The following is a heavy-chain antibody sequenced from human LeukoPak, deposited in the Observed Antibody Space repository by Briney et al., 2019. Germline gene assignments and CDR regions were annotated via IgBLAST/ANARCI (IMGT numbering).Heavy chain of an antibody. Sequence: GGSLRLSCVASGFTFKNCAMSWVRQAPGKGLEWVSGINYSGGHKYYADSVKGRFTISRDSSKNTLSLQMNSLTTEDTAVYYCAKDDIMTLDHFDYWGKGALAPSPQ. CDR3: AKDDIMTLDHFDY. D-gene: IGHD3-16*01. CDR2: INYSGGHK. J-gene: IGHJ4*02. V-gene: IGHV3-23*01. CDR1: GFTFKNCA.